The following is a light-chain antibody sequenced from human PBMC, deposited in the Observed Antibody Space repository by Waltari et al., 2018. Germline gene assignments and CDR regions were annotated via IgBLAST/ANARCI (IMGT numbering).Light chain of an antibody. V-gene: IGKV4-1*01. J-gene: IGKJ1*01. CDR1: QSILDSSNSKNY. CDR2: WAS. Sequence: DIVMTQSPDSLAVFLGERATIKCKSSQSILDSSNSKNYLAWYKQKPRQSPKLIVYWASTRESGVPDRFSGSGSGTDFTLTINSLQAEDVAVYYCQQYFSTPQTFGQGTKVEIK. CDR3: QQYFSTPQT.